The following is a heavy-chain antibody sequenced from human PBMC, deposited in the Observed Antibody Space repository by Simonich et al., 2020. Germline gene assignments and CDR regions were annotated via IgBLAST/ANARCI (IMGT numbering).Heavy chain of an antibody. CDR1: GGSISSYY. V-gene: IGHV4-59*08. Sequence: QVQLQESGPGLVKPSETLSLTCTVSGGSISSYYWSWKRQPPGKGREWIGYIYYSGSTNSIPSLKSRVTNTVDTSKNQFSLKLSAVTAADTAVYYCARHGNWGYFDYWGQGTLVTVSS. CDR2: IYYSGST. D-gene: IGHD7-27*01. CDR3: ARHGNWGYFDY. J-gene: IGHJ4*02.